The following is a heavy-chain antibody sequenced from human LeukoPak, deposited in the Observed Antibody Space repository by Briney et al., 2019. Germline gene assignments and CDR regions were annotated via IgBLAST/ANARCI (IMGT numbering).Heavy chain of an antibody. Sequence: SETLSLTCAVSGGSISSGGYSWSWIRQPPGKGLEWIGYIYRSGSTYYNPSLKSRVTISVDTSKNQLSLKLSSVTAADTAVYYCARERRDCSGGSCYYDFDYWGQGTLVTVSS. CDR1: GGSISSGGYS. V-gene: IGHV4-30-2*05. CDR3: ARERRDCSGGSCYYDFDY. D-gene: IGHD2-15*01. J-gene: IGHJ4*02. CDR2: IYRSGST.